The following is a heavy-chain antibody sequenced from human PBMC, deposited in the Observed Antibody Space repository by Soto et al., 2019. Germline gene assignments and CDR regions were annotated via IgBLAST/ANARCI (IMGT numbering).Heavy chain of an antibody. Sequence: EVQLLESGGGLVQPGGSLRLSCAASGFTFSSCAMSWVLQAPGKGLEWVSAISGSGGSTYYADSVKGRFTISRDNSKNTLYLQMNSLRAEDTVVYYCAKAFLRWFDPWGQGTLVTVSS. CDR2: ISGSGGST. CDR3: AKAFLRWFDP. CDR1: GFTFSSCA. V-gene: IGHV3-23*01. J-gene: IGHJ5*02.